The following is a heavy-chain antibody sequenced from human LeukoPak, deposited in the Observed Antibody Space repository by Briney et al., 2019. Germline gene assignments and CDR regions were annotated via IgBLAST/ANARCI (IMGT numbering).Heavy chain of an antibody. CDR1: GGSISSHY. CDR2: IFYSGST. Sequence: SETLSLTCTVSGGSISSHYWSWIRQPPGKGLEWIGYIFYSGSTNYNPSLKSRVTISVDTSKSQFSLNLTSMTAADTAVYYCARCGGSFDYWGQGTLVTVSS. J-gene: IGHJ4*02. D-gene: IGHD2-21*01. CDR3: ARCGGSFDY. V-gene: IGHV4-59*11.